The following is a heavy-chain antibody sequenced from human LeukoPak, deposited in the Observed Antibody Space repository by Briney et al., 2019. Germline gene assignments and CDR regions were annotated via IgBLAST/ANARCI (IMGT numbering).Heavy chain of an antibody. Sequence: GGSLRLSCAASGFTFNDYYMTWIRQAPEKGLEWVSYIHYSGGTIDYADSVRGRFTISRDESKNTVYLQMNSLRAEDTALYYCAKDILGWSFDCWGQGTLVTVSS. CDR3: AKDILGWSFDC. D-gene: IGHD4-23*01. J-gene: IGHJ4*02. V-gene: IGHV3-11*01. CDR1: GFTFNDYY. CDR2: IHYSGGTI.